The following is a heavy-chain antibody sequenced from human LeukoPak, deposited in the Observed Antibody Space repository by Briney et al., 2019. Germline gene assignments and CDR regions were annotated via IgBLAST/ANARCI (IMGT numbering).Heavy chain of an antibody. CDR1: GGSITSYY. CDR2: IYYSGST. J-gene: IGHJ3*02. Sequence: SETLSLTCTVSGGSITSYYWHWIRQPPGKGLGWIGYIYYSGSTNYNPSLKSRVTISVDTSKNQFSLKLSSVTAADTAVYYCAREGPYDSSGYYYADIWGQGTMVTVSS. V-gene: IGHV4-59*01. D-gene: IGHD3-22*01. CDR3: AREGPYDSSGYYYADI.